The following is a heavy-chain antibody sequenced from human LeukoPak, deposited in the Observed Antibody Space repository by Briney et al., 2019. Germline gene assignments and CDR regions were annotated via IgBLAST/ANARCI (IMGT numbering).Heavy chain of an antibody. D-gene: IGHD2-15*01. Sequence: SETLSLTCTVSGGSISSSSYYWGWIRQPPGKGLEWIGSIYYSGSTYYNPSLKSRVTISVDTSKNQFSLKLSSVTAADTAVYYCARDRVCSGGSCYSWIIWGQGTLVTVSS. CDR3: ARDRVCSGGSCYSWII. V-gene: IGHV4-39*07. CDR2: IYYSGST. CDR1: GGSISSSSYY. J-gene: IGHJ4*02.